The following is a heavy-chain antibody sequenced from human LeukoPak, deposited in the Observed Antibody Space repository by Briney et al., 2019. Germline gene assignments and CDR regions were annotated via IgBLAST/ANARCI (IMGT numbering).Heavy chain of an antibody. CDR3: ARAVVHVYYMDV. D-gene: IGHD3-10*02. CDR1: GGSISSGGYY. J-gene: IGHJ6*03. CDR2: IYYSGST. V-gene: IGHV4-31*03. Sequence: SETLSLTCTVSGGSISSGGYYWSWIRERPGKGLEWIGYIYYSGSTYYNPSLKSRVTISVDTSKNQFSLKLTSVTAADTAVYYCARAVVHVYYMDVWGRGTTVTVSS.